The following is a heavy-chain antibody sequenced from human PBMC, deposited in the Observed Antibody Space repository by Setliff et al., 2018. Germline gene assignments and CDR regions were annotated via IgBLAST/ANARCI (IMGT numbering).Heavy chain of an antibody. D-gene: IGHD4-17*01. V-gene: IGHV1-2*04. CDR2: INPNSGGT. CDR1: GYTFTGYY. Sequence: VASVKVSCKASGYTFTGYYMHWVRQAPGQGLEWMGWINPNSGGTNYAQKFQGWVTMTRDTSISTAYMELSSLRSEDTAVYYCARYDSYGDKYYFDYWGQGTLVTVSS. J-gene: IGHJ4*02. CDR3: ARYDSYGDKYYFDY.